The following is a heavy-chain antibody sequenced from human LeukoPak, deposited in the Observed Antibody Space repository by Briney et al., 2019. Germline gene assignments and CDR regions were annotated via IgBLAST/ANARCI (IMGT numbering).Heavy chain of an antibody. CDR1: GFTFSSYW. D-gene: IGHD1-26*01. CDR2: INSDGSST. J-gene: IGHJ5*02. Sequence: PGGSLRLSCAASGFTFSSYWMHWVRQAPGKGLVWVSRINSDGSSTSYADSVKGRFTISRDNVKNTLYLQMNSLRAEDTAVYYCARDSGSYRGENWFDPWGQGTLVTVSS. V-gene: IGHV3-74*01. CDR3: ARDSGSYRGENWFDP.